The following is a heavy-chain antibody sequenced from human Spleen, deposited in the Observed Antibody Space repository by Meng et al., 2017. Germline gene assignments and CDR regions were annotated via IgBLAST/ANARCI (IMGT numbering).Heavy chain of an antibody. CDR2: INHSGST. Sequence: QVQLQESGPGLVKPSETLSLTCAVYGGSFSGYYWSWIRQPPGKGLEWIGEINHSGSTNYNPSLKSRVTISVDTSKNQFSLKLSSVTAADTAVYYCARFSPPPHNHPGFDYWGQGTLVTVSS. V-gene: IGHV4-34*10. CDR3: ARFSPPPHNHPGFDY. J-gene: IGHJ4*02. CDR1: GGSFSGYY.